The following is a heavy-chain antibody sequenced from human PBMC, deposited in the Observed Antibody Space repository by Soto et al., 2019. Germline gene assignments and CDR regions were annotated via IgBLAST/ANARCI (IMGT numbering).Heavy chain of an antibody. Sequence: PSETLSLTCTVSGDSVTSGDYYWSWIRQPPGKGLEWIGYIYYSGNTNYSPSLKSRVAISLDTSHNQFSLKLSSVTAADTAVYFCARIPVDTYMTYWFDPWGQGTRVTVS. V-gene: IGHV4-61*08. D-gene: IGHD5-18*01. J-gene: IGHJ5*01. CDR2: IYYSGNT. CDR3: ARIPVDTYMTYWFDP. CDR1: GDSVTSGDYY.